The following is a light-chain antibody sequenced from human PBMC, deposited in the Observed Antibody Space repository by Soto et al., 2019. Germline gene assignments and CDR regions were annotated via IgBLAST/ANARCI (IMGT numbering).Light chain of an antibody. J-gene: IGLJ1*01. V-gene: IGLV1-47*02. CDR1: SSNIGSNY. CDR2: NNN. CDR3: AAWDGSLSVYV. Sequence: QSVLTQPPSASGTPGQRVTISCSGSSSNIGSNYVYWYQQLPGTAPKPLIYNNNQRPSGVPDRFSGSKSGTSASLAISGLRSEDEADYYCAAWDGSLSVYVFGTGTKVTVL.